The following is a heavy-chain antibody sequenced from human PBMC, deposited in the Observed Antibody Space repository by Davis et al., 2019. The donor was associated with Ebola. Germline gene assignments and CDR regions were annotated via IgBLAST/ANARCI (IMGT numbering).Heavy chain of an antibody. D-gene: IGHD6-13*01. CDR3: ARKVQEYSSSWDYYYYGMDV. CDR2: ISSNGGST. Sequence: GESLKISCSASGFTFSSYAMHWVRQAPGKGLEYVSAISSNGGSTYYADSVKGRFTISRDNAKNSLYLQMNSLRAEDTAVYYCARKVQEYSSSWDYYYYGMDVWGQGATVTVSS. CDR1: GFTFSSYA. V-gene: IGHV3-64*04. J-gene: IGHJ6*02.